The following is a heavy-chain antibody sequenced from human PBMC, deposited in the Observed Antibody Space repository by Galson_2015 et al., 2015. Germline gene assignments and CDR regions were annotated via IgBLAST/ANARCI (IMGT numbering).Heavy chain of an antibody. D-gene: IGHD2-15*01. CDR2: IYYSGST. V-gene: IGHV4-31*03. Sequence: TLSLTCTVSGGSISSGGYYWSWIRQHPGKGLEWIGYIYYSGSTYYNPSLKSRVTISVDTSKNQFSLKLSFVTAADTAVYYCARGLGYCSGGSCFTDNWFDPWGQGTLVTVSS. CDR3: ARGLGYCSGGSCFTDNWFDP. J-gene: IGHJ5*02. CDR1: GGSISSGGYY.